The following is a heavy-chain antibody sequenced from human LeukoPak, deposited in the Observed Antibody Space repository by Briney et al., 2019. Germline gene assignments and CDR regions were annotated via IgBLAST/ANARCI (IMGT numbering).Heavy chain of an antibody. Sequence: PGGSLRLSCAASGFTFSSYSMNWVRQAPGKGLEWVSSISSSSSYVYYADSVKGRFTISRDNSKNTLYLQMNSLRAEDTAVYYCAKDMYYYDSSALGELDYWGQGTLVTVSS. CDR2: ISSSSSYV. CDR1: GFTFSSYS. V-gene: IGHV3-21*04. D-gene: IGHD3-22*01. J-gene: IGHJ4*02. CDR3: AKDMYYYDSSALGELDY.